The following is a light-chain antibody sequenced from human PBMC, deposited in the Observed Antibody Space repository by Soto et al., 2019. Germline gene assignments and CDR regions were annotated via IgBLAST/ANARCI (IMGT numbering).Light chain of an antibody. V-gene: IGKV1-39*01. Sequence: DIQMTQSPSSLPASVGDRVNITCRTTQRIDNYLNWYQQKPGKAPNLLIFAASSLQSGVPSRFSGSGSGTDFTLTISSLQPEDFATYYCQQSHTSPPTFGGGTKVEMK. CDR1: QRIDNY. J-gene: IGKJ4*01. CDR2: AAS. CDR3: QQSHTSPPT.